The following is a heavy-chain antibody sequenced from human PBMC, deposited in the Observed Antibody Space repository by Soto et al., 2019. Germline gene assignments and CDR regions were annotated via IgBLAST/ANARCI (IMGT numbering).Heavy chain of an antibody. V-gene: IGHV1-69*01. CDR2: IIPIFGTA. D-gene: IGHD6-13*01. CDR3: AIREAAGPKVVDY. CDR1: GGTFSSYA. Sequence: QVQLVQSGAEVKKPGSLVKVSCKASGGTFSSYAISWVRQAPGQGLEWMGGIIPIFGTANDAQKFQGRVTITADESTSTAYMELSSLRSEDTDVYYCAIREAAGPKVVDYCGQGTLVTVSS. J-gene: IGHJ4*02.